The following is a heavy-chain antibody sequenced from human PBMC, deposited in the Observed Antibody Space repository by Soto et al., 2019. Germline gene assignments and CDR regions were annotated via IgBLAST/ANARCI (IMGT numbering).Heavy chain of an antibody. CDR3: ARGVSGWSPFDL. CDR1: KYGLTDYY. D-gene: IGHD6-19*01. Sequence: ASGKVCIQASKYGLTDYYVHWGRQAPGQGLEWMGWINPNSGVTNYAQKFQGWVTLTRDTSVSTAYMELNRLKSDDTAVFFCARGVSGWSPFDLWGQGTLVTVSS. J-gene: IGHJ4*02. CDR2: INPNSGVT. V-gene: IGHV1-2*04.